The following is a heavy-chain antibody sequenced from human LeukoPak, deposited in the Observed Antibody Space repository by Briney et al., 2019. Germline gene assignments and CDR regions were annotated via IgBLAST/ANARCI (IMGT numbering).Heavy chain of an antibody. D-gene: IGHD3-10*01. V-gene: IGHV3-48*01. Sequence: GGSLRLSCAASGFTFSSYSMNWVRQAPGKGLEWVSYISSSSSTIYYADSVKGRFTISRDNSKNTLYLQMNSLRAEDTAVYYCAKDGAPSSQSSVWFGDPNYYYYYMDVWGKGTTVTVSS. J-gene: IGHJ6*03. CDR1: GFTFSSYS. CDR2: ISSSSSTI. CDR3: AKDGAPSSQSSVWFGDPNYYYYYMDV.